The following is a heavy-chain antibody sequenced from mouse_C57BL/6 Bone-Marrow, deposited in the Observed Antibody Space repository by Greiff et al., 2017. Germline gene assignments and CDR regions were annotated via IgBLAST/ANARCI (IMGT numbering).Heavy chain of an antibody. V-gene: IGHV14-1*01. CDR3: TSPIITTEYFDY. J-gene: IGHJ2*01. D-gene: IGHD1-1*01. Sequence: VQLKQSGAELVRPGASVKLSCTASGFNIKDYYMHWVKQRPEQGLEWIGRIDPEDGDTEYAPKFQGKATMTADTSSNTAYLQLSSLPSEDTAVYYCTSPIITTEYFDYWGQGTTLTCSS. CDR2: IDPEDGDT. CDR1: GFNIKDYY.